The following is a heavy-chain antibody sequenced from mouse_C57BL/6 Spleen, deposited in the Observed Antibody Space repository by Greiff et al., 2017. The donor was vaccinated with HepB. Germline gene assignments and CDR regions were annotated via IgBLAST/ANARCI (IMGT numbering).Heavy chain of an antibody. D-gene: IGHD2-4*01. CDR1: GYSITSGYY. Sequence: DVQLQESGPGLVKPSQSLSLTCSVTGYSITSGYYWNWIRQFPGNKLEWMGYISYDGSNNYNPSLKNRISITRDTSKNQFFLKLNSVTTEDTATYYCARGDYDYLYAMDYWGQGTSVTVSS. J-gene: IGHJ4*01. CDR2: ISYDGSN. V-gene: IGHV3-6*01. CDR3: ARGDYDYLYAMDY.